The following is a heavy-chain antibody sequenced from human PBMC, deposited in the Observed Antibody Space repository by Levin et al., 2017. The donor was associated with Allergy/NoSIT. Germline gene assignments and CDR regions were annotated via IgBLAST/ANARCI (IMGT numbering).Heavy chain of an antibody. J-gene: IGHJ3*02. CDR2: INWNGGST. V-gene: IGHV3-20*01. Sequence: GESLKISCAASGFTFDDYGMSWVRQAPGKGLEWVSGINWNGGSTGYADSVKGRLTISRDNAMNSLYLQMNSLRAEDTALYHCARHRFTMNIHDGFDIWGQGTMVIVSS. D-gene: IGHD2/OR15-2a*01. CDR1: GFTFDDYG. CDR3: ARHRFTMNIHDGFDI.